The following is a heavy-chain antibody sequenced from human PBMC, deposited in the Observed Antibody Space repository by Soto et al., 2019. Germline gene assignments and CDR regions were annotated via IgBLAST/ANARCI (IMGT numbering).Heavy chain of an antibody. CDR2: IDPSDSYT. D-gene: IGHD6-13*01. CDR3: AREIREAVGRGHHYYGIDV. J-gene: IGHJ6*02. V-gene: IGHV5-10-1*01. Sequence: PGASLKSSCKGSGYSFTSYWISWVRQMPGKGLEWMGRIDPSDSYTNYSPSFQGHVTISADKSISTAYLQWSSLTAGDTAVYYCAREIREAVGRGHHYYGIDVWGQGTTVTVSS. CDR1: GYSFTSYW.